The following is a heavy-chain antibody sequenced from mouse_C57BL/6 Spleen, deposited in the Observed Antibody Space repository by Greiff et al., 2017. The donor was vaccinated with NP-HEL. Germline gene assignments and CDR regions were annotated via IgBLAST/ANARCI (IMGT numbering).Heavy chain of an antibody. CDR1: GYTFTDYY. V-gene: IGHV1-26*01. D-gene: IGHD1-1*01. CDR2: INPNNGGT. J-gene: IGHJ4*01. Sequence: EVQLQQSGPELVKPGASVKISCKASGYTFTDYYMNWVKQSHGKSLEWIGDINPNNGGTSYNQKFKGKATLTVDKSSSTAYMELRSLTSEDSAVYDCARGGSSYAMDYWGQGTSVTVSS. CDR3: ARGGSSYAMDY.